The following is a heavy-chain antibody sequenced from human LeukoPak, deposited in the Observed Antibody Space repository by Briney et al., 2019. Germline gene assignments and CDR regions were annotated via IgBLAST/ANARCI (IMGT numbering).Heavy chain of an antibody. CDR2: INPNSGGT. D-gene: IGHD6-19*01. Sequence: ASVKVSCKASGYXLTGYYIHWVRQAPGQGLEWLGWINPNSGGTKYAQKFQGRVTMTRDTSISTAYMELSSLTSDDTALYYCATDGAVAGTAYPEYWGQGTLVTVSS. V-gene: IGHV1-2*02. CDR1: GYXLTGYY. J-gene: IGHJ4*02. CDR3: ATDGAVAGTAYPEY.